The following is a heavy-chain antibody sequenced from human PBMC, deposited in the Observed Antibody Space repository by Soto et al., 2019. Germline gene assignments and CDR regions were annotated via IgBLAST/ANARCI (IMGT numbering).Heavy chain of an antibody. Sequence: ASVKVSCKASGYTFTSYGISWVQQAPGQGLEWMGWISAYNGNTNYAQKLQGRVTMTTDTSTSTAYMELRSLRSDDTAVYYCARIPELYYYGSGSFLTGYYYMDVWGKGTTVTVSS. CDR3: ARIPELYYYGSGSFLTGYYYMDV. CDR2: ISAYNGNT. J-gene: IGHJ6*03. D-gene: IGHD3-10*01. CDR1: GYTFTSYG. V-gene: IGHV1-18*01.